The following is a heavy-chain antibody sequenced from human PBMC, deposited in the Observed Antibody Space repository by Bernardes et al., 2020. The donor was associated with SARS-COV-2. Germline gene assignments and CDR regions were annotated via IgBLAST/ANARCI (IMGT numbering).Heavy chain of an antibody. CDR2: IKPDGSEK. V-gene: IGHV3-7*01. D-gene: IGHD1-26*01. J-gene: IGHJ4*02. Sequence: GGSLRLSCAASGFTFSNYWMSWVRQAPGKGLEWVANIKPDGSEKYYVGFVKGRFTISRDNAKNSLYLQMNSLRADDTAVYYCARDSGSFYIDYWGQGTLVTVSS. CDR3: ARDSGSFYIDY. CDR1: GFTFSNYW.